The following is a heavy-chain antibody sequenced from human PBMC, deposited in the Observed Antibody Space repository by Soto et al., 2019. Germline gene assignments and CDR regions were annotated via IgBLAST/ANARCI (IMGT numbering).Heavy chain of an antibody. J-gene: IGHJ4*02. Sequence: QVQLVESGGGVVQPGRSLRLSCAASGFTFSSYAMHWVRQAPGKGLEWVAVISYDGSNKYYADSVKGRFTISRDNSKNTLYLQMNSLRAEDTAVYYCARGWDSFDYWGQGTLVTVSS. V-gene: IGHV3-30-3*01. D-gene: IGHD1-26*01. CDR3: ARGWDSFDY. CDR2: ISYDGSNK. CDR1: GFTFSSYA.